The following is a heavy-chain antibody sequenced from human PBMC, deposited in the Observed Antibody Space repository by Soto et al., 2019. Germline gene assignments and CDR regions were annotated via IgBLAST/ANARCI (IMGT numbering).Heavy chain of an antibody. CDR2: ISYDGTYK. Sequence: PGGSLRLSCAASGFTFNNFAMHWVRQAPGKGPEWVAFISYDGTYKYYADSVRGRFTVYRDNSKSTLFLQMNSLKFEDTAVYVCANEVDVAFSSLQYGMDVWGQGTTVTVSS. CDR3: ANEVDVAFSSLQYGMDV. V-gene: IGHV3-30*14. J-gene: IGHJ6*02. D-gene: IGHD5-12*01. CDR1: GFTFNNFA.